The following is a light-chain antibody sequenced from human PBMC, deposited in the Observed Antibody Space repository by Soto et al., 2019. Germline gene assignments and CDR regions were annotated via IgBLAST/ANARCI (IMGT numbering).Light chain of an antibody. V-gene: IGKV3-15*01. CDR3: QQYNTWWT. J-gene: IGKJ1*01. Sequence: IVMPRSPATLAASPGEKVTLSYRGSQSVSSNVHWYHQKPSQATILLIYRALTRATRIPARFSGTGSGTQFPLTXSTLQSEDFALSYCQQYNTWWTFGQGPKVDIK. CDR1: QSVSSN. CDR2: RAL.